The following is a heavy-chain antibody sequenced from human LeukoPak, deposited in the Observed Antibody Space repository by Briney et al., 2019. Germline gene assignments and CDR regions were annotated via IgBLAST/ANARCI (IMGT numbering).Heavy chain of an antibody. Sequence: GGSLRLSCAASGFTFSSYAMHWVRQAPGKGLEWVAVISYDGSNKYYADSVKGRFTTSRDNSKNTLYLQMNSLRAEDTAVYYCARLDYYYGMDVWGQGTTVTVSS. CDR3: ARLDYYYGMDV. V-gene: IGHV3-30-3*01. CDR1: GFTFSSYA. CDR2: ISYDGSNK. J-gene: IGHJ6*02.